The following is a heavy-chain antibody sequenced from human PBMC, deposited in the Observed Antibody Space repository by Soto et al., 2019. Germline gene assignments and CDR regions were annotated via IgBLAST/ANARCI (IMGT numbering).Heavy chain of an antibody. CDR2: INPNSGGT. Sequence: QVQLVQSGAEVKKAGTSVKVSCKASGYTFTGYYMHWVRQAPGQGLEWMGWINPNSGGTNYAQKFEGWVTMTRDTSISTAYMELSRLRSDDTAVYYCARAGCSSTRCYADWFDPWGQGTLVSVSS. V-gene: IGHV1-2*04. D-gene: IGHD2-2*01. J-gene: IGHJ5*02. CDR1: GYTFTGYY. CDR3: ARAGCSSTRCYADWFDP.